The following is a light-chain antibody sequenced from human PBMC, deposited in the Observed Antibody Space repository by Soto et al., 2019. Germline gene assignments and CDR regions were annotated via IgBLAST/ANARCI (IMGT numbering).Light chain of an antibody. CDR2: EVN. CDR3: SSKTSSRTPFV. Sequence: QSALTQPASVSGSPGQSITISCTGTSSDVGGYNYVSWYQQHPGNAPRLMIYEVNNRPSGGPNRFSGSKSGNTASLTISGLQAEDEADYYCSSKTSSRTPFVFGTGTKRTVL. J-gene: IGLJ1*01. V-gene: IGLV2-14*01. CDR1: SSDVGGYNY.